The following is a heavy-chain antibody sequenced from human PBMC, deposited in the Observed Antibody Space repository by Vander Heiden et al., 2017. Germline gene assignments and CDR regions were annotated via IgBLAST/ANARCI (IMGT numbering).Heavy chain of an antibody. D-gene: IGHD3-16*01. CDR1: GFPFNIYG. J-gene: IGHJ4*02. Sequence: QVQLVESGGGVVQPGRSLRLSCAASGFPFNIYGIHWVRQAPGKGLEWVAYISSFGGRNKYYADSVKGRFTISRDDSKDTLSLQMNSLRPEDTAVYYCAKVVGGNYHQPYDSWGQGILVTVSS. V-gene: IGHV3-30*18. CDR2: ISSFGGRNK. CDR3: AKVVGGNYHQPYDS.